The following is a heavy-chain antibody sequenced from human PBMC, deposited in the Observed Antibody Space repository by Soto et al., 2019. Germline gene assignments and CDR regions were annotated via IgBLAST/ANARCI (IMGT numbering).Heavy chain of an antibody. CDR3: AKERWALGVLAP. CDR2: ISYDGSKK. CDR1: GFTFSSDG. V-gene: IGHV3-30*18. D-gene: IGHD3-16*01. Sequence: GGSLRLSCAASGFTFSSDGMHWVRQAPGKGLELVAVISYDGSKKYYADSVKGLCTISRGNSKNTLYLQMNSLRAEDTAVYYCAKERWALGVLAPWGQGTLVTVSS. J-gene: IGHJ5*02.